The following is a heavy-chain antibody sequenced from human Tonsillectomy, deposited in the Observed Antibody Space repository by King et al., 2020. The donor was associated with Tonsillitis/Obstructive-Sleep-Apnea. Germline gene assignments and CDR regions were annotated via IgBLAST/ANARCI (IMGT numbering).Heavy chain of an antibody. CDR2: IYSGGST. Sequence: VQLVESGGGLIQPGGSLRLSCAASGFTVSSNYMSWVRQAPGKGLEWVSVIYSGGSTYYADSVKGRFTISRDNSKNTLYLQMNSLRAEDTAVYYCARVARAPEDSRCCYFDLCGRGTLVTVSS. D-gene: IGHD2-15*01. V-gene: IGHV3-53*01. CDR3: ARVARAPEDSRCCYFDL. J-gene: IGHJ2*01. CDR1: GFTVSSNY.